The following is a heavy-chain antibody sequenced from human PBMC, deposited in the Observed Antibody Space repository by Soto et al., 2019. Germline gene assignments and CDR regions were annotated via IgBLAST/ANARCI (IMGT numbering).Heavy chain of an antibody. CDR2: ISYDGSNK. CDR1: GFIFSNYA. D-gene: IGHD3-22*01. J-gene: IGHJ5*02. V-gene: IGHV3-30*18. CDR3: AKEVGDRSAYYYDPNWFDP. Sequence: QAHLVESGGGVVQPGRSQRLSCAASGFIFSNYAMHWVRRAPGKGLEWVGLISYDGSNKYYADSMKGRFTISRDNAKNTLFLQMNSLRPEDTAVYHCAKEVGDRSAYYYDPNWFDPWGQGTLVTVSS.